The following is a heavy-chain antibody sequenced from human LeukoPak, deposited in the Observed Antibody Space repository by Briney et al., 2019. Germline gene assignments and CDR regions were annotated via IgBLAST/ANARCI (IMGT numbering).Heavy chain of an antibody. CDR2: TSYDGSNK. D-gene: IGHD3-22*01. CDR1: GFTFSSYG. Sequence: GGSLRLSCAASGFTFSSYGMHWVRQAPGKGLEWVAVTSYDGSNKYYADSVKGRFTISRDNSKNTLYLQMNSLRAEDTAVYYCAKDREYYDSSGYSDWGQGTLVTVSS. J-gene: IGHJ4*02. CDR3: AKDREYYDSSGYSD. V-gene: IGHV3-30*18.